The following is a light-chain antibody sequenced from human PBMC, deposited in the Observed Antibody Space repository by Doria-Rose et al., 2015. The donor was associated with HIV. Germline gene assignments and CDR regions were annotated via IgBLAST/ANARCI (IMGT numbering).Light chain of an antibody. CDR2: GVS. CDR1: ETISNH. V-gene: IGKV1-39*01. CDR3: QQSYNTLPIT. J-gene: IGKJ5*01. Sequence: DIQMTQSPSSLSASVGDRVIVTCRTSETISNHLNWYQQKVGEAPKLLIFGVSSLQSGVPSRFSGGGSGTDFTLTISSLQPEDFAVYYCQQSYNTLPITFGQGTRLEIK.